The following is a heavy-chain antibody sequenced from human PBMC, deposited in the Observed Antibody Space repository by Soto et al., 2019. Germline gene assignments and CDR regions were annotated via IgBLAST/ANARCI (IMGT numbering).Heavy chain of an antibody. CDR2: IKEGGLT. V-gene: IGHV4-34*01. D-gene: IGHD5-12*01. J-gene: IGHJ4*02. Sequence: QVQLQQWGAGLLKPSETLSLTCVVYCGSLSGSYWSCIRQPPGKGLEWIGEIKEGGLTNYSPSLKSRDTISADTPKNQFSLKLHAVTSADRAVYYWARGQEGVVATHWDQGTLVTVSS. CDR3: ARGQEGVVATH. CDR1: CGSLSGSY.